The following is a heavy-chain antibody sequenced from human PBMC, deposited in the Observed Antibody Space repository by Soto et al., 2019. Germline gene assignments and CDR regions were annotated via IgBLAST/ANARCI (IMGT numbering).Heavy chain of an antibody. CDR2: ISSSSSYV. D-gene: IGHD3-22*01. CDR3: ARVSQGGYYYDSRDSYAFDI. J-gene: IGHJ3*02. V-gene: IGHV3-21*01. CDR1: GFTFSSYS. Sequence: PGGSLRLSCAASGFTFSSYSMNWVRQAPGKGLEWVSSISSSSSYVYYADSVKGRFTISRDNAKNSLYLQMNSLRAEDTAVYYCARVSQGGYYYDSRDSYAFDIWGQGTMVTVSS.